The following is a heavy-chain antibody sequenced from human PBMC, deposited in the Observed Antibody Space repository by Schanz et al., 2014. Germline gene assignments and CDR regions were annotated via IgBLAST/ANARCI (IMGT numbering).Heavy chain of an antibody. Sequence: QVHLVQSGAEVKKPGASVKVSCKASGYNITSNDVTWVRQATGQGLEWMGWINPNSGDTNYAQKFQGWVTMTRDTSISTAYMEVSRLKSDDTAVYYCARDPSFSMVRGVIIDSYYYGMDVWGQGTTVTVSS. CDR2: INPNSGDT. CDR3: ARDPSFSMVRGVIIDSYYYGMDV. V-gene: IGHV1-2*04. J-gene: IGHJ6*02. D-gene: IGHD3-10*01. CDR1: GYNITSND.